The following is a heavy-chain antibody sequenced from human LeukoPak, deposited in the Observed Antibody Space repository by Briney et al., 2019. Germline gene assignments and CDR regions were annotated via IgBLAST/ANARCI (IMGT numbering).Heavy chain of an antibody. D-gene: IGHD1-26*01. CDR1: GDSVSSNSAT. J-gene: IGHJ5*02. CDR3: AREGEVGTTWLWFDP. CDR2: TYYRSKWYN. V-gene: IGHV6-1*01. Sequence: SQTLSLTSAISGDSVSSNSATWNWIRQSPSRGLEWLGRTYYRSKWYNNYAVSVKSRMTINADTSKNQFFLQLNSVTPEDMAVYYCAREGEVGTTWLWFDPWGQGALVTVSS.